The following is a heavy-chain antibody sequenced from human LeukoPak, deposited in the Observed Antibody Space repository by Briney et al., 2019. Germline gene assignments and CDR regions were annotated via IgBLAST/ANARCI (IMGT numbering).Heavy chain of an antibody. Sequence: ASVKVSCKASGYTFTSHSMHWVRQAPGHRLEWMGWINTGNGNTKYSQNFQDRVTVTRDTSASTAYMELSSLKSEDTAVYYCAREGAQTPYYFDYWGQGTLVTVSS. V-gene: IGHV1-3*04. CDR3: AREGAQTPYYFDY. D-gene: IGHD1-26*01. J-gene: IGHJ4*02. CDR1: GYTFTSHS. CDR2: INTGNGNT.